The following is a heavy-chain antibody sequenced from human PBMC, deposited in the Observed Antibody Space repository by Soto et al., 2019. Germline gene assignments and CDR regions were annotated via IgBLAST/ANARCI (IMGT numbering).Heavy chain of an antibody. CDR1: GDSISSSYY. V-gene: IGHV4-39*01. CDR3: ARPYYSKGYSD. CDR2: IYYTGST. J-gene: IGHJ1*01. D-gene: IGHD1-26*01. Sequence: SETLSLTCTVSGDSISSSYYWGWIRQPPGKGLEWIGSIYYTGSTYYNPSLKSRVTISIDTSKNQFSLKLSSASAADTAVYYCARPYYSKGYSDWGQGTLVTV.